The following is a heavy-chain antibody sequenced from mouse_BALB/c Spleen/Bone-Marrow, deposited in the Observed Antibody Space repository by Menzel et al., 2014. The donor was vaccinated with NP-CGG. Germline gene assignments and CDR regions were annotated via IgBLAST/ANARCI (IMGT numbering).Heavy chain of an antibody. Sequence: QVQLQQPGAELVRPGVSVKISCKGSGYTFTDYAMHWVKQSHAKSLEWIGVISTYYGDASYNQKFKGKATMTVDKSSSTAYMELARLTSEDSAIYYRARSGGYDYFDYWGQGTTLTVSS. CDR2: ISTYYGDA. CDR3: ARSGGYDYFDY. V-gene: IGHV1S137*01. J-gene: IGHJ2*01. CDR1: GYTFTDYA. D-gene: IGHD2-2*01.